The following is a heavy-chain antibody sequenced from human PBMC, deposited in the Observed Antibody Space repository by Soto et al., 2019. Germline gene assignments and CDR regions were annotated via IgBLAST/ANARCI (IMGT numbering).Heavy chain of an antibody. CDR1: GFTFSSYG. D-gene: IGHD3-22*01. CDR2: ISYDGSNK. Sequence: GGSLRLSCAASGFTFSSYGMHWVRQAPGKGLEWVAVISYDGSNKYYADSVKGRFTISRDNSKNTLYLQMNSLRAEDTAVYYCAKLPYDSSWVDYWGQGTLVTVSS. J-gene: IGHJ4*02. V-gene: IGHV3-30*18. CDR3: AKLPYDSSWVDY.